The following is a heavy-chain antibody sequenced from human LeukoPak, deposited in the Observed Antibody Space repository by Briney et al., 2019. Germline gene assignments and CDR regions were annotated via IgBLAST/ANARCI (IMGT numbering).Heavy chain of an antibody. CDR3: AKQGDENSPELDY. CDR2: ISYDGGNK. D-gene: IGHD3-16*01. J-gene: IGHJ4*02. Sequence: QPGRSLRLSCTTSGLTFRTYGMHWVRQAPGKGLEWVAVISYDGGNKQYADSVKGRFTISRDNSKKTFYLQMNSLRPDDTAVYYCAKQGDENSPELDYWGQGTLVTVSS. CDR1: GLTFRTYG. V-gene: IGHV3-30*18.